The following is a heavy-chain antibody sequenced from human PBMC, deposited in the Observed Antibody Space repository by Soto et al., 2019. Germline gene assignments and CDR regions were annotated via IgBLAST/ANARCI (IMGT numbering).Heavy chain of an antibody. CDR2: TYYRSKWTN. CDR1: GDSVSSISAS. D-gene: IGHD5-18*01. CDR3: ARGYSSSYDY. J-gene: IGHJ4*02. Sequence: PSQTLSLTCAISGDSVSSISASWNWIRQSPSRGLEWLGRTYYRSKWTNDYAVSVKSRITINPDTSKNQFSLQPSSVTPEDTAMYYRARGYSSSYDYWGQGSLVTVSS. V-gene: IGHV6-1*01.